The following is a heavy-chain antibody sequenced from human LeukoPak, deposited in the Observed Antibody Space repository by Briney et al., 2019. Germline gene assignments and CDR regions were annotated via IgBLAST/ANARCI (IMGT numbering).Heavy chain of an antibody. D-gene: IGHD6-13*01. CDR1: GFTVSNSY. Sequence: GGSLRLSCAASGFTVSNSYMSWVRQAPGKGLEWVSVIYGGGSTYYADSLKGRFTISRDNSKNTLYLQMNSLRAEDTAVYYCARSDGIAAAGPFDYWGQGTLVTVS. J-gene: IGHJ4*02. CDR3: ARSDGIAAAGPFDY. CDR2: IYGGGST. V-gene: IGHV3-53*01.